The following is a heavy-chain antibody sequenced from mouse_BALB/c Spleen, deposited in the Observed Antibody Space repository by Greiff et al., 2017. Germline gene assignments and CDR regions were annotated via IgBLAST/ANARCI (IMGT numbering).Heavy chain of an antibody. Sequence: QVQLKESGPDLVAPSQSLSITCTVSGFSLTSYGVHWVRQPPGKGLEWLVVIWSDGSTTYNSALKSRLSISKDNSKSQVFLKMNSLQTDDTAMYYCARQKYGNYLYAMDYWGQGTSVTVSS. CDR3: ARQKYGNYLYAMDY. D-gene: IGHD2-10*02. CDR1: GFSLTSYG. CDR2: IWSDGST. V-gene: IGHV2-6-2*01. J-gene: IGHJ4*01.